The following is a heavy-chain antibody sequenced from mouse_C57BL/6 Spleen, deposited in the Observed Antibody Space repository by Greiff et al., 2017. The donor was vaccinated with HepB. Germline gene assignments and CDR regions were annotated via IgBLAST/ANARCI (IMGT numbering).Heavy chain of an antibody. CDR3: ARRGGLRRPEFAY. CDR2: IDPNSGGT. J-gene: IGHJ3*01. Sequence: QVQLKQPGAELVKPGASVKLSCKASGYTFTSYWMHWVKQRPGRGLEWIGRIDPNSGGTKYNEKFKSKATLTVDKPSSTAYMQLSSLTSEDSAVYYCARRGGLRRPEFAYWGQGTLVTVSA. CDR1: GYTFTSYW. D-gene: IGHD2-2*01. V-gene: IGHV1-72*01.